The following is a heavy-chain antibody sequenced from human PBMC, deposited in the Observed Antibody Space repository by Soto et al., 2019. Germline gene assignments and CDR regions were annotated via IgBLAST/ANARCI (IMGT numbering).Heavy chain of an antibody. CDR1: GGSLSGYY. CDR2: INHSGST. V-gene: IGHV4-34*01. D-gene: IGHD2-2*01. Sequence: LSLTCADYGGSLSGYYWSWIRQPPGKGLEWIGEINHSGSTNYNPSLMSRVTISVDTSKNQFSLKVSSVTAADTAVYYCARLNGYCISTNCHGYYGMDVWGQGTTVTVSS. J-gene: IGHJ6*02. CDR3: ARLNGYCISTNCHGYYGMDV.